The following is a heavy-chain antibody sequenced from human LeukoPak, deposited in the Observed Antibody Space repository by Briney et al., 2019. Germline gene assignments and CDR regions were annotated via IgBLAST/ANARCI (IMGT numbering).Heavy chain of an antibody. CDR1: GYSISSGYY. CDR3: AREAGSGSYYNELDY. D-gene: IGHD3-10*01. J-gene: IGHJ4*02. V-gene: IGHV4-38-2*02. Sequence: PSETLSLTCTVSGYSISSGYYWGWIRQPPGKGLEWIGSIYHSGSTYYNPSLKSRVTISVDTSKNQFSLKLSSVTAADTAVYYCAREAGSGSYYNELDYWGQGTLVTVSS. CDR2: IYHSGST.